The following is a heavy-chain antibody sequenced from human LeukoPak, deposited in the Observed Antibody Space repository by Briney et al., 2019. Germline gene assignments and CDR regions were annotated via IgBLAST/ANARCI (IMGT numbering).Heavy chain of an antibody. J-gene: IGHJ4*02. CDR2: INPDGSTT. CDR3: ARGRYGDYH. D-gene: IGHD4-17*01. V-gene: IGHV3-74*01. CDR1: GFIFKNYG. Sequence: PGRSLRLSCEASGFIFKNYGMHWVRQAPGKGLVWVSGINPDGSTTTYADSVKGRFTISRENAKSTLYLHMNILRVEDTAVYYCARGRYGDYHWGQGILVTVSS.